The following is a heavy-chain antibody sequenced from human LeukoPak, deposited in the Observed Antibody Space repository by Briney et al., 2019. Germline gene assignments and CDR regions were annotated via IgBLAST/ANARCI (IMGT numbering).Heavy chain of an antibody. CDR3: ALSAEKQLVYFDF. D-gene: IGHD6-13*01. CDR1: GDTFSNYD. V-gene: IGHV1-69*05. CDR2: IIPVFDTA. Sequence: ASVKVSCKASGDTFSNYDVTWLRQAPGQGLEWMGRIIPVFDTAKYAQNFQGRVTMTTDESSSTAYMELYSLRSEDKAVYYCALSAEKQLVYFDFWGQGTLVTVSS. J-gene: IGHJ4*02.